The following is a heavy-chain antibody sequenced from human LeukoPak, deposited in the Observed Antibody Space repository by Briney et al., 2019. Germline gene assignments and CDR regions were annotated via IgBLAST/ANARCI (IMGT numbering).Heavy chain of an antibody. CDR1: GFTFSSNA. J-gene: IGHJ4*02. V-gene: IGHV3-23*01. Sequence: QSGGSLRLSCAASGFTFSSNAMSWVRQAPGKGLEWVSGISGSGVSTYYADSVKGRFTISRDNSKYTLYLQMNSLRAENTAVYYCAKDRANFGYWGQGTLVTVSS. CDR2: ISGSGVST. CDR3: AKDRANFGY.